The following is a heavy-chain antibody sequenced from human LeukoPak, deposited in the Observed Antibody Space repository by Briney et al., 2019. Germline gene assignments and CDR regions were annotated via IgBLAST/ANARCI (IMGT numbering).Heavy chain of an antibody. Sequence: GASVKVSCKASGGTFSSYAISWVRQAPGQGLEWMGGIIPIFGTANYAQKFQGRVTMTRDTSISTAYMELSRLRSDDTAVYYCARDRNRSLVTPGYWGQGTLVTVSS. CDR3: ARDRNRSLVTPGY. J-gene: IGHJ4*02. D-gene: IGHD1-14*01. CDR2: IIPIFGTA. CDR1: GGTFSSYA. V-gene: IGHV1-69*05.